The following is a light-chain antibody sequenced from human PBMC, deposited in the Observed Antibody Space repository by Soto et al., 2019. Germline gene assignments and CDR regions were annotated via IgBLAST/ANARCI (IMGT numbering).Light chain of an antibody. CDR2: EVS. J-gene: IGLJ1*01. Sequence: QSVLTQPASVSGSPGQSITISCTGTSSDVGGYNYVCWYQHHPGKAPKLIISEVSNRPSGASDRFSGSKSGNTASLTISGLQPEDEADYYCTSFTSSTPYVFGKGTKVTVL. CDR1: SSDVGGYNY. V-gene: IGLV2-14*01. CDR3: TSFTSSTPYV.